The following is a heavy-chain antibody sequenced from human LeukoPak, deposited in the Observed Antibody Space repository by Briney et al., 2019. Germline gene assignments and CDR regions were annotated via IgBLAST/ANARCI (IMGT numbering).Heavy chain of an antibody. CDR1: GFTFSSYS. Sequence: GGSLRLSCAASGFTFSSYSMNWVRQAPGKGLEWVSYISSSSSTIYYADSVKGRFTISRDNSKNTLYLQMNSLRVEDTAVYYCAGYCSTTSCYSSPNWFDPWGQGTLVTVSS. J-gene: IGHJ5*02. CDR3: AGYCSTTSCYSSPNWFDP. D-gene: IGHD2-2*01. CDR2: ISSSSSTI. V-gene: IGHV3-48*01.